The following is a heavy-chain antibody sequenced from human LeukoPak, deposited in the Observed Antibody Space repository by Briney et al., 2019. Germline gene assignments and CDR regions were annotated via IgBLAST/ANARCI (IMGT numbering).Heavy chain of an antibody. Sequence: GGSLRLSCAASGFTFSSYGMHWVRQAPGKGLEWVAVISYDGSNKYYADSVKGRFTISRNNSKNTLYLQMNSLRAEDTAVYYCANGSRHKSGWLADYWGQGTLVTVSS. V-gene: IGHV3-30*18. CDR3: ANGSRHKSGWLADY. J-gene: IGHJ4*02. D-gene: IGHD6-19*01. CDR2: ISYDGSNK. CDR1: GFTFSSYG.